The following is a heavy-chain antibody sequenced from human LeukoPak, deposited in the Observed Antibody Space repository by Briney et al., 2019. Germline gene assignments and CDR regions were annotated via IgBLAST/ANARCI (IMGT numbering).Heavy chain of an antibody. CDR3: ARGRGYSYGYSDS. J-gene: IGHJ4*02. CDR1: GYTFISYD. V-gene: IGHV1-8*01. CDR2: MNPNSGNT. Sequence: GASVKVSCKASGYTFISYDINWVRQATGQGLEWMGWMNPNSGNTGYAQKFQGRVTMTRKTSISTAYMELSGLRPEDTAVYYCARGRGYSYGYSDSWGQETLVTVSS. D-gene: IGHD5-18*01.